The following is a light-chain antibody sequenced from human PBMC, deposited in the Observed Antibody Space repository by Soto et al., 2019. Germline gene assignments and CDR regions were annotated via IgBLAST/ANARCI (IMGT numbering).Light chain of an antibody. CDR1: SSNIGAGYD. J-gene: IGLJ3*02. CDR2: GDN. CDR3: QSYDSSLSGSV. Sequence: QAVVTQPPSVSGAPGQRVTISCTGSSSNIGAGYDVHWYQQLPGAAPNLLIYGDNNRPSGVPDRFSGSKSGTSASLAITGLQAEDEADYYCQSYDSSLSGSVFGGGTKLTVL. V-gene: IGLV1-40*01.